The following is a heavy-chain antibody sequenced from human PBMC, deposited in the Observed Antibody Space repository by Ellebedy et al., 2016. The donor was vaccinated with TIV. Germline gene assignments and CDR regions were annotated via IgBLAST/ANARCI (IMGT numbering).Heavy chain of an antibody. D-gene: IGHD1-26*01. J-gene: IGHJ4*02. CDR2: ISSSSSYI. CDR3: ARDRDSGSCLDY. V-gene: IGHV3-21*01. CDR1: GFTFSSYS. Sequence: GESLKISXAASGFTFSSYSMNWVRQAPGKGLEWVSSISSSSSYIYYADSVKGRFTISRDNAKNSLYLQMNSLRAEDTAVYYCARDRDSGSCLDYWGQGTLVTVSS.